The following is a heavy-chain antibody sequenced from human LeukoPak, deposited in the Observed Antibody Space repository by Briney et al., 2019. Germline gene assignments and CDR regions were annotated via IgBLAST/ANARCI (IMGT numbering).Heavy chain of an antibody. CDR1: GGSVSSSSYY. V-gene: IGHV4-61*01. D-gene: IGHD3-22*01. CDR2: LSYSGSP. CDR3: ARGYYDSSGYPYYFDY. J-gene: IGHJ4*02. Sequence: SETLSLTCTVSGGSVSSSSYYWSWIRQPPGKGLEWIGYLSYSGSPNYNPSLKSRVTISVDRSKHQFSLKLSSVTAADTAVYYCARGYYDSSGYPYYFDYWGQGTLVTVSS.